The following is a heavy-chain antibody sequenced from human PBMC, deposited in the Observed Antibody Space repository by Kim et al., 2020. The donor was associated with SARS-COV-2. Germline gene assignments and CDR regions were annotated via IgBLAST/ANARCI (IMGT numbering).Heavy chain of an antibody. CDR1: GGSISSGRYY. J-gene: IGHJ3*02. CDR3: ARNAFDI. V-gene: IGHV4-39*01. CDR2: IYYTGST. Sequence: SETLSLTCTVSGGSISSGRYYWGWIRQPPGEGLEWIGSIYYTGSTYYNPSLKSRVTISVDTSKNQFSLKLSSVTAADTAVYYCARNAFDIWGQGTMVTVSS.